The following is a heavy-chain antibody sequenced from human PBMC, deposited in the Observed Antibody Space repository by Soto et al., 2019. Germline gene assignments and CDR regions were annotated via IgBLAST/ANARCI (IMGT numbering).Heavy chain of an antibody. CDR2: IYHSGTT. J-gene: IGHJ5*02. CDR1: GFSISSGYF. D-gene: IGHD3-22*01. V-gene: IGHV4-38-2*02. CDR3: ARDSSGYYWFDP. Sequence: SETLSLTCAVSGFSISSGYFWGWIRQPPGKGPEWLVSIYHSGTTYYNPSVKGRVTISVDTSKNQFSLKMSSVTAADTAVYYCARDSSGYYWFDPWGQGTLVTASS.